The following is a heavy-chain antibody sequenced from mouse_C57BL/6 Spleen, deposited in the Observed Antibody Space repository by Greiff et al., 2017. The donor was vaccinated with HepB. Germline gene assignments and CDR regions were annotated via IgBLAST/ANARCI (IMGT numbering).Heavy chain of an antibody. V-gene: IGHV2-2*01. CDR1: GFSLTSYG. CDR3: ASYDGYYVWFAY. J-gene: IGHJ3*01. Sequence: VQLQQSGPGLVQPSQSLSITCTVSGFSLTSYGVHWVRQSPGKGLEWLGVIWSGGSTDYNAAFISRLSISKDNSKSQVFFKMNSLQADDTAIYYCASYDGYYVWFAYWGQGTLVTVSA. D-gene: IGHD2-3*01. CDR2: IWSGGST.